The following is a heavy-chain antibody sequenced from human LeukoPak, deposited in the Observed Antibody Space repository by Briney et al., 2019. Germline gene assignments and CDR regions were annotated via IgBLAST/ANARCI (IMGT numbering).Heavy chain of an antibody. V-gene: IGHV4-30-2*01. CDR1: GGSISSGGYS. Sequence: SQTLSLTCAVSGGSISSGGYSWSWIRQPPGKGLEWIGYIYHSGSTYYNPSLKSRVTISVDRSKNQFSLRLSSVTAADTAVYYCARTSIAARRANAFDIWGQGTMVTVSS. J-gene: IGHJ3*02. CDR2: IYHSGST. D-gene: IGHD6-6*01. CDR3: ARTSIAARRANAFDI.